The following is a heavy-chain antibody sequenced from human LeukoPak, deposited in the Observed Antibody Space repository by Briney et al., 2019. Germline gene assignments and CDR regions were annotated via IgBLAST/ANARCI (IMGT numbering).Heavy chain of an antibody. CDR2: IYPGDSET. D-gene: IGHD1-26*01. CDR1: GYSFTTYW. CDR3: ATTLYSGIYGGAFDI. V-gene: IGHV5-51*01. J-gene: IGHJ3*02. Sequence: GESLKISCQGSGYSFTTYWIGWVRQMPGKGLEWMGIIYPGDSETRYSPSFQGQVTISADKSISTAYLQWSSLKASDTAMYYCATTLYSGIYGGAFDIWGQGTMVTVSS.